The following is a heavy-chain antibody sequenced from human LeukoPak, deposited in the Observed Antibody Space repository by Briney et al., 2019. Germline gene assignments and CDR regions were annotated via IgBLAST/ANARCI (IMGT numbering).Heavy chain of an antibody. D-gene: IGHD2-21*02. J-gene: IGHJ4*02. V-gene: IGHV4-4*09. CDR1: GGSISSYY. CDR3: ARDCGGDCYGFGY. Sequence: PETLSLTCTVSGGSISSYYWSWIRQPPGKGLEWIGYIYTSGSTNYNPSLKSRVTISVDTSKNQFSLKLSSVTAADTAVYYCARDCGGDCYGFGYWGQGTLVTVSS. CDR2: IYTSGST.